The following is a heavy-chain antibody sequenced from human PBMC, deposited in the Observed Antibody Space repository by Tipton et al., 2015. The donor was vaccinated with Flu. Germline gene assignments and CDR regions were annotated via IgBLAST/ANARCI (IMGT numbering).Heavy chain of an antibody. D-gene: IGHD6-19*01. J-gene: IGHJ4*02. V-gene: IGHV4-4*07. CDR3: ARLYKSGGT. CDR2: IYTSGIT. Sequence: TLSLTCTVSGGSISSDYWSWIRQPAGKGLEWIGRIYTSGITNYNPSLKSRVIMSVDTSKNQFSLNLSSVTAADTAVYYCARLYKSGGTWGQGTQVTVSS. CDR1: GGSISSDY.